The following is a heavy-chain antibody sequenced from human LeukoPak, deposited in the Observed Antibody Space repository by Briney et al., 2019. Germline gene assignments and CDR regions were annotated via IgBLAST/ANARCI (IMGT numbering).Heavy chain of an antibody. CDR3: ARHATYYYGMDV. CDR1: GGSISSYY. J-gene: IGHJ6*02. CDR2: IYYSGST. Sequence: PSETLPLTCTVSGGSISSYYWSWIRQPPGKGLEWIGYIYYSGSTNYNPSLKSRVTISVDTSKNQFSLKLSSVTAADTAVYYCARHATYYYGMDVWGQGTTVTVSS. V-gene: IGHV4-59*08.